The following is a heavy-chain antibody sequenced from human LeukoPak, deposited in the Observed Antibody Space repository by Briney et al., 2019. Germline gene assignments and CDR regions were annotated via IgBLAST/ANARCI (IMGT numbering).Heavy chain of an antibody. J-gene: IGHJ6*03. CDR2: IYYSGST. CDR1: GGSISSGGYS. V-gene: IGHV4-30-4*07. CDR3: ARVLADSSGWGYYYYMDV. D-gene: IGHD3-22*01. Sequence: PSQTLSLTCAVSGGSISSGGYSWSWIRQPPGKGLEWIGYIYYSGSTYYNPSLKSRVTISVDTSKNQFSLKLSSVTAADTAVYYCARVLADSSGWGYYYYMDVWGKGTTVTVSS.